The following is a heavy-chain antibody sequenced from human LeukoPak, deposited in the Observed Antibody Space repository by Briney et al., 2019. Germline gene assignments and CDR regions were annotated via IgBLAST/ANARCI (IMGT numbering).Heavy chain of an antibody. CDR3: ARVHCTNGVCSTDS. D-gene: IGHD2-8*01. V-gene: IGHV3-21*01. CDR2: ISSSSTYI. J-gene: IGHJ4*02. CDR1: GFTFSSYS. Sequence: PGGSLRLSCAASGFTFSSYSMNWVRQAPGKGLEWVSSISSSSTYIYYAESVKGRFTISRDNAKNSLYLQMNSLRAEDTAVYYCARVHCTNGVCSTDSWGQGTVVTVSS.